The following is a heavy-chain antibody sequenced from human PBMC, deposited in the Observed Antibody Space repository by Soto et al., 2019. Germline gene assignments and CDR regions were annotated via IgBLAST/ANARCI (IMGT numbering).Heavy chain of an antibody. J-gene: IGHJ3*02. CDR2: IYYSGST. V-gene: IGHV4-39*02. Sequence: SETLSLTCTVSGGSITSSSYYWGWIRQPPGKGLEWIGSIYYSGSTYYNPSLKSRVTISVDTSKNSLYLQMNSLRAGDTAVYYCARGPTEYCSGGSCYRDGAFDIWGQGTMVTVSS. CDR1: GGSITSSSYY. CDR3: ARGPTEYCSGGSCYRDGAFDI. D-gene: IGHD2-15*01.